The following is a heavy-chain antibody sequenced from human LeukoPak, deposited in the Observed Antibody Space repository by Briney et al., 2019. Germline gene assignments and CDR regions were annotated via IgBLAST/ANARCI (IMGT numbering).Heavy chain of an antibody. CDR3: AREKHYGGNSWGNWFDP. CDR2: ISAYNGNT. J-gene: IGHJ5*02. Sequence: AASVKVSYKASGYTFTSYGISWVRQAPGQGLEWMGWISAYNGNTNYAQKLQGRVTMTTDTSTSTAYMELRSLRSDDTAVYYCAREKHYGGNSWGNWFDPWGQGTLVTVSS. V-gene: IGHV1-18*01. D-gene: IGHD4-23*01. CDR1: GYTFTSYG.